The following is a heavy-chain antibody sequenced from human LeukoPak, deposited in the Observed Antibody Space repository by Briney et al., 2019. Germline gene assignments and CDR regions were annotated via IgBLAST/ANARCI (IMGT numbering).Heavy chain of an antibody. Sequence: PSETLSLTCTVSIGSLNTYFWTWVRQPAGKGLEWIGRVSDTGSAYYNPSLESRVTISLDTSKNQFSLKVTSVTAADTAVYYCARGKEMTRTSGYYSFDFWGQGTLVSVSS. J-gene: IGHJ4*02. V-gene: IGHV4-4*07. D-gene: IGHD3-9*01. CDR1: IGSLNTYF. CDR2: VSDTGSA. CDR3: ARGKEMTRTSGYYSFDF.